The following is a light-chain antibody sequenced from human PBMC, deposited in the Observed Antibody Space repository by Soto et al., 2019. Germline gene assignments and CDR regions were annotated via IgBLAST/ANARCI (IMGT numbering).Light chain of an antibody. CDR3: QQYNDWPPIT. CDR2: DAS. CDR1: QSVSSN. Sequence: EIVMTQSPATLSVCPGERATLSCRASQSVSSNLAWYQQKPGQAPRLLIYDASTGATVIPARFSGSGSGTEFTLTISSLQSEDFAVYYCQQYNDWPPITFGQGTRLEIK. J-gene: IGKJ5*01. V-gene: IGKV3-15*01.